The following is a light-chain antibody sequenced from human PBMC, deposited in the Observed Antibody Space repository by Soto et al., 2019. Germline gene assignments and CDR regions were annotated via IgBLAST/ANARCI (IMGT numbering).Light chain of an antibody. J-gene: IGKJ1*01. CDR1: QSVSNNY. CDR3: QQYGSSGT. V-gene: IGKV3-20*01. CDR2: GAS. Sequence: EIVFTHSPGTLSFSPVERATLSCRASQSVSNNYLAWYQQKPGQAPRLLIHGASNRATGIPDRFSGSGSGTDFTLTISRLETEDFAVYYCQQYGSSGTFGQGTKVDIK.